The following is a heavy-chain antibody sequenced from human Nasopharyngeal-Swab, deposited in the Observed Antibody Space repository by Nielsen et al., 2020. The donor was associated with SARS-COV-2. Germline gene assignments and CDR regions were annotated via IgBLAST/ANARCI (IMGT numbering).Heavy chain of an antibody. D-gene: IGHD2-2*01. V-gene: IGHV3-66*01. Sequence: GESLKISCAASGFTVSSNYMSWVRQAPGKGLEWVSVIYSGGSTYYADSVKGRFTISRDNAKNSLYLQMNSLRAEDTAVYYCARGGCSSTSCYDDYYYYYMDVWGKGTTVTVSS. CDR1: GFTVSSNY. CDR3: ARGGCSSTSCYDDYYYYYMDV. CDR2: IYSGGST. J-gene: IGHJ6*03.